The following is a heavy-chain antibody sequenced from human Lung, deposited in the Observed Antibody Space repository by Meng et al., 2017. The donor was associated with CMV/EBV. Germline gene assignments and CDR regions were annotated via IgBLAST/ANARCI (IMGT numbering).Heavy chain of an antibody. D-gene: IGHD2-2*01. CDR1: GGSFSGYY. J-gene: IGHJ4*02. CDR3: ARGGYCSSTSCYAGRPFDY. CDR2: INHSGST. V-gene: IGHV4-34*01. Sequence: SXTLSLTCAVYGGSFSGYYWSWIRQPPGKGLEWIGEINHSGSTNYNPSLKSRVTISVDTSKNQFSLKLSSVTAADTAVYYCARGGYCSSTSCYAGRPFDYWGQGXLVTVSS.